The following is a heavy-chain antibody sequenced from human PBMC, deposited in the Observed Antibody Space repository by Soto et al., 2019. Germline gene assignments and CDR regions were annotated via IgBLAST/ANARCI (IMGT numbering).Heavy chain of an antibody. CDR3: ARSSGYYGDY. J-gene: IGHJ4*02. CDR1: GGSISSGGSY. Sequence: QVQLQESGPGLVEPSQTLALTCTVSGGSISSGGSYWSWIRQHPGEGLEWIGYIYYSGSTYYNPYLKSRVTISIGTSKNQFSLKLSSVTAADTAVYYCARSSGYYGDYWGQGSLVTVSS. V-gene: IGHV4-31*03. CDR2: IYYSGST. D-gene: IGHD3-22*01.